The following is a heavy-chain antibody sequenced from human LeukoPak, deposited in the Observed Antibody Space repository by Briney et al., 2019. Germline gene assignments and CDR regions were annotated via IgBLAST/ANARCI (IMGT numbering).Heavy chain of an antibody. J-gene: IGHJ5*02. CDR1: GFTFDDYA. CDR2: ISGDGGST. V-gene: IGHV3-43*02. Sequence: PGGSLRLSCAASGFTFDDYAMHWVRQAPGKGLEWVSLISGDGGSTYYADSVKGRFTISRDNSKNSLYLQMNSLRTEDTALYYCAKDNTSSWLNWFDPWGQGTLVTVSS. CDR3: AKDNTSSWLNWFDP. D-gene: IGHD6-13*01.